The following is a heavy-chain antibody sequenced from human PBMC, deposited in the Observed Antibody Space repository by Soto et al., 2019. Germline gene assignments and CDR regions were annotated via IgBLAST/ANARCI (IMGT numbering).Heavy chain of an antibody. CDR1: GFTFSSYA. Sequence: GGSLRLSCAASGFTFSSYAMSWVRQAPGKGLEWVSAISGSGGSTYYADSVKGRFTISRDNSKNTLYLQMNSLRVDDTAVYYCARGPRGLYHHDYWGQGALVTVSS. D-gene: IGHD2-8*02. CDR2: ISGSGGST. J-gene: IGHJ4*02. V-gene: IGHV3-23*01. CDR3: ARGPRGLYHHDY.